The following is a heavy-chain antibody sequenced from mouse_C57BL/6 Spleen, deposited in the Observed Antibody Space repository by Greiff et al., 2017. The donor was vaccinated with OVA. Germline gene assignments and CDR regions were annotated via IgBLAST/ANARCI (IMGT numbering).Heavy chain of an antibody. D-gene: IGHD1-1*01. CDR1: GFTFSSYA. Sequence: EVQGVESGAGLVKPGGSLKLSCAASGFTFSSYAMSWVRQTPEKRLEWVAYISSGGDCINYADNVTGRFTISRDNARNTLYMEMSRLKSEDTAMYYCARDYYGSSPAWFAYWGQGTLVTVSA. CDR3: ARDYYGSSPAWFAY. V-gene: IGHV5S21*01. CDR2: ISSGGDCI. J-gene: IGHJ3*01.